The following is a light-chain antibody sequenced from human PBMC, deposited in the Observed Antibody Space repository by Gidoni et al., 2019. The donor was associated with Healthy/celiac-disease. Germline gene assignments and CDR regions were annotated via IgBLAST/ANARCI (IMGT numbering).Light chain of an antibody. J-gene: IGLJ3*02. CDR1: IGFSLGDFW. CDR3: GTWHSNSWV. Sequence: QPVLTQPSSHSASSGASFRLPCMLSIGFSLGDFWIRWYQQKPGKPPRYLLYYHSDSNKGQGYVVPSRFSGSNDASANAGILRISGLQPEDEADYYCGTWHSNSWVFGGGTKLTVL. CDR2: YHSDSNK. V-gene: IGLV5-52*01.